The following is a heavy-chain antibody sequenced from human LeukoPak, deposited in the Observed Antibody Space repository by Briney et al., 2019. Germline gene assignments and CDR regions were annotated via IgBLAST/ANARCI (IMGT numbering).Heavy chain of an antibody. CDR1: GFTFSSYA. Sequence: GGSLRLSCAASGFTFSSYAMSWVRQAPGKGLEWVAVISYDGSNKYYADSVKGRFTISRDNSKNTLYLQMNSLRAEDTAVYYCAREMATQSGAFDIWGQGTMVTVSS. J-gene: IGHJ3*02. D-gene: IGHD5-24*01. CDR3: AREMATQSGAFDI. V-gene: IGHV3-30-3*01. CDR2: ISYDGSNK.